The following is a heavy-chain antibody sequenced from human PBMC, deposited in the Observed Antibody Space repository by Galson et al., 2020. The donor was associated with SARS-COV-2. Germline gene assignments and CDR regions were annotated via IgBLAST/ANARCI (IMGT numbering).Heavy chain of an antibody. D-gene: IGHD3-10*01. V-gene: IGHV1-18*04. J-gene: IGHJ4*02. Sequence: ASVKVSCKASDYTFSDYGISWVRQAPGQRLEWMGWISAYTGNANYAQKFQGRVTMTTDKSTSTAYMELRSLRSDDTAIYYCARWRGGRWDCDYWGQGTLVTVSS. CDR3: ARWRGGRWDCDY. CDR2: ISAYTGNA. CDR1: DYTFSDYG.